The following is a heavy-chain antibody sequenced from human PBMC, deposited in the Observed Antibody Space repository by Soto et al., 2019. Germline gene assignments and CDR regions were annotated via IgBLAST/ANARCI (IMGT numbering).Heavy chain of an antibody. CDR3: ARVTSMVRGVIDNWFAP. J-gene: IGHJ5*02. Sequence: QVPLVQSGAEVKKPGSSVTVSCKASGGTFSSYAIHWVRQAPGQGLEWMGGIIPMYGPAKYAQRLQGRVTITADESTSTVYMELTILTPQYTAFYYCARVTSMVRGVIDNWFAPWGHGTLVTVSS. V-gene: IGHV1-69*01. CDR2: IIPMYGPA. D-gene: IGHD3-10*01. CDR1: GGTFSSYA.